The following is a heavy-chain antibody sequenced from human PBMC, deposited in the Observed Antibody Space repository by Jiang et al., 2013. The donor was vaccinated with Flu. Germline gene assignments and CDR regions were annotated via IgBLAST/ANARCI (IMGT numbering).Heavy chain of an antibody. D-gene: IGHD6-13*01. CDR1: GYSISSGYY. CDR3: ARQSSNSWYLDY. V-gene: IGHV4-38-2*01. Sequence: KPSETLSLTCAVSGYSISSGYYWGWVRQPPGKGLEWIGIMYHRGSTYYNPSLRSRVTISEGTSKNHFSLRLTSVTAADTAVYYCARQSSNSWYLDYWGQGILVTVSS. CDR2: MYHRGST. J-gene: IGHJ4*02.